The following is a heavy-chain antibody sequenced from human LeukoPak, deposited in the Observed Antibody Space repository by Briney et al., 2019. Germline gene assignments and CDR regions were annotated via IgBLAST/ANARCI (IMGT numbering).Heavy chain of an antibody. CDR1: GFTFSAHG. CDR3: AKIGAGSGTTD. D-gene: IGHD6-13*01. Sequence: PGGSLRLSCAASGFTFSAHGMTCGRQAPGKGLDCVSSIGGSGATTYYADSAKGRFTLSRDNSKTTLYLQMRRLRVEDTAVYYCAKIGAGSGTTDWGQGTLVTVSS. V-gene: IGHV3-23*01. CDR2: IGGSGATT. J-gene: IGHJ4*02.